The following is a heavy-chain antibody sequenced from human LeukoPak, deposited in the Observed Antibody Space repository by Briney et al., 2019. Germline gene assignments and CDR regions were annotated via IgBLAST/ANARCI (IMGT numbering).Heavy chain of an antibody. CDR3: ASVGGHSTEGPDY. CDR2: IYHSGGT. J-gene: IGHJ4*02. D-gene: IGHD2/OR15-2a*01. V-gene: IGHV4-4*02. Sequence: SGTLSLTCAVSGGSISSSNWWSWVRQPPGEGLAWIGEIYHSGGTNYNPSLKSRVTISVDKAKNQFSLKLSSVTAADTAVYYCASVGGHSTEGPDYWGQGTLVTVSS. CDR1: GGSISSSNW.